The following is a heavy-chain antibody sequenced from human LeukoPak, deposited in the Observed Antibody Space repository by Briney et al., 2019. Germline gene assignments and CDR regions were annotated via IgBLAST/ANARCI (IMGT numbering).Heavy chain of an antibody. Sequence: ASVKVSCKASGYTFTSYAMNWVRQAPGQGLEWMGWINTNTGNPTYAQGFTGRFVFSLDTSVSTAYLQISSLKAEDTAVYYRAREASFYTSGCPGYWGQETLVTVSS. D-gene: IGHD6-19*01. V-gene: IGHV7-4-1*02. J-gene: IGHJ4*02. CDR2: INTNTGNP. CDR3: AREASFYTSGCPGY. CDR1: GYTFTSYA.